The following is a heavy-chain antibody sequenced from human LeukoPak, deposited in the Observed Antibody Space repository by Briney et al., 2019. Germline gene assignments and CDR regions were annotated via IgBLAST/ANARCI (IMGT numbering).Heavy chain of an antibody. D-gene: IGHD1-26*01. Sequence: GASVKVSCKASGYTFTSYYMHWVRQAPGQGLEWMGIINPSGGSTSYAQKFQGRVTMTRDMSTSTVYMELSSLRSEDTAVYYCARPPTRRGSYHYYFDYWGQGTLVTVSS. V-gene: IGHV1-46*01. CDR2: INPSGGST. CDR1: GYTFTSYY. CDR3: ARPPTRRGSYHYYFDY. J-gene: IGHJ4*02.